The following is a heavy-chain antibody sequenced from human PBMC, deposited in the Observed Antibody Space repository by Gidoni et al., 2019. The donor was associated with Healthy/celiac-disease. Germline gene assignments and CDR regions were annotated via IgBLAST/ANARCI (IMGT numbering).Heavy chain of an antibody. CDR2: IYSGGST. D-gene: IGHD1-26*01. CDR3: ARALPDVGWFDP. J-gene: IGHJ5*02. Sequence: EVQLVESGGGLVQPGGSLRLSCAASGFTVSSNYMSWVRQAPGKGLERVSVIYSGGSTYYADSVKGRFTISRDNSKNTLYLQMNSLRAEDTAVYYCARALPDVGWFDPWGQGTLVTVSS. V-gene: IGHV3-66*01. CDR1: GFTVSSNY.